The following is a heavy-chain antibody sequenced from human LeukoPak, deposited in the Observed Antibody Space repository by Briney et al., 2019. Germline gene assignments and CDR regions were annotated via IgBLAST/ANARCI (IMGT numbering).Heavy chain of an antibody. CDR1: GFTFSSYA. D-gene: IGHD6-13*01. Sequence: GGSLRLSCAAYGFTFSSYAMHWVRQAPGKGLEWVAVISYDGSNKYYADSVKGRFTISRDNSKNTLYLQMNSLRAEDTAVYYCARERYSSSWSLLTNYYYYGMDVWGQGTTVTVSS. CDR3: ARERYSSSWSLLTNYYYYGMDV. CDR2: ISYDGSNK. V-gene: IGHV3-30*04. J-gene: IGHJ6*02.